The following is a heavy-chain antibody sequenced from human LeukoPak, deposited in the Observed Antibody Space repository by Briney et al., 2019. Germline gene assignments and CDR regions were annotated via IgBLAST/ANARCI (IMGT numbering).Heavy chain of an antibody. CDR3: ARSQWPKGDYYYYYMDV. V-gene: IGHV3-21*01. D-gene: IGHD6-19*01. Sequence: GGSLRLSCAPSGFTFSTYSMNWVRQAPGKGLEWVSSISSSSSYIYYADSVKGRFTISRDNAKNSLYLQMNSLRAEDTAVYYCARSQWPKGDYYYYYMDVWGKGTTVTVSS. J-gene: IGHJ6*03. CDR2: ISSSSSYI. CDR1: GFTFSTYS.